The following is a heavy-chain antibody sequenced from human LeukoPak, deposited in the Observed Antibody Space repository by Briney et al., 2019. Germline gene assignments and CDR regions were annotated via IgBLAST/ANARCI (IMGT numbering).Heavy chain of an antibody. J-gene: IGHJ5*02. V-gene: IGHV3-73*01. Sequence: GGSLRLSCAASGFTFSGSAMHWVRQASGEGLEWVGRIRSKANSYATAYAASVKGRFTISSDDSKNTAYLQMNSLKTEDTAVYYCTRQGGYSGYPFDPWGQGTLVTVSS. CDR2: IRSKANSYAT. CDR1: GFTFSGSA. D-gene: IGHD5-12*01. CDR3: TRQGGYSGYPFDP.